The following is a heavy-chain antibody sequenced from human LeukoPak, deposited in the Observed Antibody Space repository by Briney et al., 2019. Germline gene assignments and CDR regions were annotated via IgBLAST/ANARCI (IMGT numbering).Heavy chain of an antibody. CDR3: ARSGGDAIRPFDY. V-gene: IGHV1-46*01. CDR2: INPSGGST. CDR1: GYTFISYF. D-gene: IGHD2-21*02. J-gene: IGHJ4*02. Sequence: ASLRVSFTAPGYTFISYFIHWVRQPPGQGLERMGIINPSGGSTRYAQKFQGRVTMTRDTSTSTVYMEMSSLRSEDTAVYYCARSGGDAIRPFDYWGQGTLVTVSS.